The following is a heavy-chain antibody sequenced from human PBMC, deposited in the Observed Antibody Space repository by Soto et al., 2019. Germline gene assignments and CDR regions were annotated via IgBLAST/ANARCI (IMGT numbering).Heavy chain of an antibody. V-gene: IGHV1-18*01. J-gene: IGHJ5*02. Sequence: QVQLVQSGAEVKKPGASVKVSCKASGYTFTSYGISWVRQAPGQGLEWMGWISAYNGNTNYAQKLQGRVTMTTDTXTXIAYMQLRSLRSDDTAVYYCARVPAYSSSWARWVDPWGQGTLVTVSS. CDR2: ISAYNGNT. CDR1: GYTFTSYG. CDR3: ARVPAYSSSWARWVDP. D-gene: IGHD6-13*01.